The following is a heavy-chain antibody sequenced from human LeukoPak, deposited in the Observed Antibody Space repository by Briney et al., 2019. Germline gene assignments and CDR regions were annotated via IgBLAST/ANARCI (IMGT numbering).Heavy chain of an antibody. D-gene: IGHD3-10*01. Sequence: GGSLRLSCAASGFTFSLSELNWVRQAPGKGLEWVSFISSDGSSKYYADSVKGRFTISRDNTRTSMYLQMSSLRVEDTAVYYCARVAGEADWGPDYWGLGTLVTVSS. J-gene: IGHJ4*02. CDR3: ARVAGEADWGPDY. V-gene: IGHV3-48*03. CDR1: GFTFSLSE. CDR2: ISSDGSSK.